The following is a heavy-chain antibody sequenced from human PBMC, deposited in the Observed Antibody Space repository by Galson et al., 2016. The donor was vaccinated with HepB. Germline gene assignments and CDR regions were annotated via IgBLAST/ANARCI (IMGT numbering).Heavy chain of an antibody. CDR2: IKDIGIA. Sequence: SETLSLTCAVYGGPFSGPYWNWIRQSPGKGLEWIGEIKDIGIANYNPSLKSRVTISADTSKNQFFLKLNSVTAADTAIYYCTTGGDGNPSDYWGQGTQVTVSS. J-gene: IGHJ4*02. V-gene: IGHV4-34*01. CDR3: TTGGDGNPSDY. D-gene: IGHD2-21*02. CDR1: GGPFSGPY.